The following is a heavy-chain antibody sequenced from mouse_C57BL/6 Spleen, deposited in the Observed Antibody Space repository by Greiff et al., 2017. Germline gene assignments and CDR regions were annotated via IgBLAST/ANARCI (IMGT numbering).Heavy chain of an antibody. J-gene: IGHJ2*01. CDR1: GFTFSSYA. CDR3: ARRTAQALYFDY. Sequence: EVKLVESGGGLVKPGGSLKLSCAASGFTFSSYAMSWVRQTPEKRLEWVATISDGGSYTYYPDNVKGRFTISRDNAKNNLYLQMSHLKSEDTAMYYCARRTAQALYFDYWGQGTTLTVSS. CDR2: ISDGGSYT. D-gene: IGHD3-2*02. V-gene: IGHV5-4*03.